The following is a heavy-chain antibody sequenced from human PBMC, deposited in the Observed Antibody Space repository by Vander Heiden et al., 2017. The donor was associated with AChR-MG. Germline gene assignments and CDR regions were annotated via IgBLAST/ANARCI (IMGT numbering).Heavy chain of an antibody. J-gene: IGHJ6*03. Sequence: QVQLVQSGAEVKKPGSSVKVSCKASGGTFSSYAISWVRQAPGQGLEWMGGIIPIFGTANYAQKFQGRVTITADESTSTAYMELSSLRSEDTAVYYCARASWVGARHYYYYYYMDVWGKGTTVTVSS. CDR1: GGTFSSYA. D-gene: IGHD1-26*01. CDR2: IIPIFGTA. V-gene: IGHV1-69*01. CDR3: ARASWVGARHYYYYYYMDV.